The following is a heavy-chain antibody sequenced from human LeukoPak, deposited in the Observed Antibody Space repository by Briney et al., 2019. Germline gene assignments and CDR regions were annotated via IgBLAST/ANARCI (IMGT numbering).Heavy chain of an antibody. Sequence: SETLSLTCAVSGYSLGKNYYWGWIRQSPGKGLEWIGGIYGRASTSYNPSLMNRVTMSADTSKNHFSLQLTSVTAADTAVYYCARYDSRGSASTKFDYWGPGIQVTVSS. D-gene: IGHD3-3*01. CDR2: IYGRAST. CDR3: ARYDSRGSASTKFDY. J-gene: IGHJ4*02. CDR1: GYSLGKNYY. V-gene: IGHV4-38-2*01.